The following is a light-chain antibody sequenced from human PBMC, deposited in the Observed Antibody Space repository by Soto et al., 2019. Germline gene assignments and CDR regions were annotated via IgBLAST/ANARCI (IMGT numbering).Light chain of an antibody. J-gene: IGLJ2*01. Sequence: QSALTQPASVSGSPGQSITISCTGSSSDIGGYNYVSWYQQHPGKAPKLIIYDVTYRPSGLSDRFSASKSGSTASLTICGLQPEDEADYYCGSYSGSTTHIVFGGGTKVTVL. CDR2: DVT. CDR3: GSYSGSTTHIV. V-gene: IGLV2-14*01. CDR1: SSDIGGYNY.